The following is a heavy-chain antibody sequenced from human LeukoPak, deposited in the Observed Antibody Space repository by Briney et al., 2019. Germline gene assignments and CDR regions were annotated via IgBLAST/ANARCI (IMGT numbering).Heavy chain of an antibody. CDR1: GLAFTNFA. Sequence: GQSLQISSPVPGLAFTNFAMNWVGQAPGKGLDGVSVISYNGNNKYYADSVKGRLTISRDNSKNTVYLQMNSLRAEATAVYYCAREADGSDNWGQGTLVTVSS. D-gene: IGHD3-10*01. CDR3: AREADGSDN. CDR2: ISYNGNNK. J-gene: IGHJ4*02. V-gene: IGHV3-30-3*01.